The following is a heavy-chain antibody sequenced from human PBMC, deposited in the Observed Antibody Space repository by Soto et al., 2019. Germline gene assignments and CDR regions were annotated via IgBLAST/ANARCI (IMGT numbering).Heavy chain of an antibody. D-gene: IGHD2-15*01. CDR2: INAGSNYT. V-gene: IGHV1-3*01. CDR1: GYTFTRYA. CDR3: ARDQGYSPHWLDP. Sequence: QVQLVQSGAEVKKPGASVKVSCKASGYTFTRYAIHWLRQAPGQRPEWMGWINAGSNYTKYSQNFQGRVTITGDTSATTAYMELSSLRSEDTAVYYCARDQGYSPHWLDPWGQGTLVTVSS. J-gene: IGHJ5*02.